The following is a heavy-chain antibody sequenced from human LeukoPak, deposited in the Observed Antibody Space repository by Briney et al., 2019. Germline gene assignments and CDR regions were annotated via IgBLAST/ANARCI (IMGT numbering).Heavy chain of an antibody. D-gene: IGHD5-18*01. V-gene: IGHV1-46*01. Sequence: ASVKVSCKASGYTFTSYYMHWVRQAPGQGLEWMGIINPSGGSTSYAQKFQGRVTMTRDMSTSTVYMELSSLRSEDTAVYYCASLAPDTAMVGVGDYWGQGTLVTVSS. CDR1: GYTFTSYY. CDR2: INPSGGST. J-gene: IGHJ4*02. CDR3: ASLAPDTAMVGVGDY.